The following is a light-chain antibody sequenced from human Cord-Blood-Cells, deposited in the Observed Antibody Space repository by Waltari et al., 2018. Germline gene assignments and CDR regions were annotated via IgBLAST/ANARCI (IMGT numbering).Light chain of an antibody. CDR2: DAS. J-gene: IGKJ4*01. V-gene: IGKV1-39*01. CDR1: QSISSY. CDR3: QQSYSTPLT. Sequence: DIQMTQSPSSLSASVGDRVTITCRASQSISSYLNWYQQKPGKAPKLLIYDASSLQSGFPSRFSGSGSGTDFTLTISSLQPEDFATYYCQQSYSTPLTFGGGTKVEIK.